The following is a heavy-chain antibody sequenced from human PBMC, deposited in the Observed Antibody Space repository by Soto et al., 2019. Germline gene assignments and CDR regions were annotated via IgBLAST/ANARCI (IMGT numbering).Heavy chain of an antibody. CDR3: ARLVDCTNGVCSYGMDV. CDR2: ISGSGGST. CDR1: GFTFSSYA. Sequence: GGSLRLSCAASGFTFSSYAMSWVRQAPGKGLEWVSAISGSGGSTYYADSVKGRFTISRDNSKTSLYLQMNSLRAEDTAVYYCARLVDCTNGVCSYGMDVWGQGTTVTVSS. J-gene: IGHJ6*02. D-gene: IGHD2-8*01. V-gene: IGHV3-23*01.